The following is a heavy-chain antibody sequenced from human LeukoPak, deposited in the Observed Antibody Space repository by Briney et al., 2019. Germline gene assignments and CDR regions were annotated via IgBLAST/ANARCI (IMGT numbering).Heavy chain of an antibody. J-gene: IGHJ4*02. V-gene: IGHV4-59*01. D-gene: IGHD5-18*01. Sequence: TSETLSLTCTVSGGSISNYYWSWIRQPPGKGLEFIGYIYYSGRTDHNPSLKSRLTISVDPSKTQFSLKLSSVTAADTAMYYCARAGNSYATGYYFDYWGQGTLVTVS. CDR1: GGSISNYY. CDR2: IYYSGRT. CDR3: ARAGNSYATGYYFDY.